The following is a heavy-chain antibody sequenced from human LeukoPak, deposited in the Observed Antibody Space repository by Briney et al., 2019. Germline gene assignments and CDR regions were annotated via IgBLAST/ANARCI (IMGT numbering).Heavy chain of an antibody. CDR2: IYYSGST. J-gene: IGHJ4*02. CDR1: GGSISSYY. Sequence: SETLSLTCTVSGGSISSYYWGWVRQPPGKGLEWIGYIYYSGSTNYNPSLKSRVTMSVDTSKNQFSLKLSSVTAADTAVYYCVRGGIVGTTARIPLFDYWGQGTLVTVSS. D-gene: IGHD1-26*01. CDR3: VRGGIVGTTARIPLFDY. V-gene: IGHV4-59*01.